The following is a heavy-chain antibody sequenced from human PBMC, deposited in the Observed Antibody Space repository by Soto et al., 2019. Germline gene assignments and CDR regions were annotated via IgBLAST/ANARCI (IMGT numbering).Heavy chain of an antibody. J-gene: IGHJ4*02. V-gene: IGHV4-61*01. Sequence: PSETLCLTCTVSGGSVSSCCYYWSWIRQPPGKGLEWIGYIYYSGSTNYNPSLKSRVTISLDTPKNQFSLMLTSVTAADTAVYYCARPGRSSRYSDFAYRGQRPMVTVSS. CDR1: GGSVSSCCYY. D-gene: IGHD3-22*01. CDR2: IYYSGST. CDR3: ARPGRSSRYSDFAY.